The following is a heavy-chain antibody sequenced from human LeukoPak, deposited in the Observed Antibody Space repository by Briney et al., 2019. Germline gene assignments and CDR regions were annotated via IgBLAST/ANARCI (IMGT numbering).Heavy chain of an antibody. CDR1: GGSFSGYY. J-gene: IGHJ5*02. Sequence: LSLTCAVYGGSFSGYYWSWIRQAPGKGLEWVSYISSSGDTMYYAASVKGRFTISRDNAKNSLYLQMNSLRAEDTAVYYCARELNGAYDPWGQGTLVTVSS. CDR3: ARELNGAYDP. CDR2: ISSSGDTM. D-gene: IGHD1-1*01. V-gene: IGHV3-11*04.